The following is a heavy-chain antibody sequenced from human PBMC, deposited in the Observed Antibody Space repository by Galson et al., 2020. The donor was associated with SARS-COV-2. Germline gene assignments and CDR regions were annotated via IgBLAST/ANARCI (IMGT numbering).Heavy chain of an antibody. CDR1: GDSVSSNSAA. D-gene: IGHD6-13*01. J-gene: IGHJ3*02. CDR3: AGMVAGAGSLHI. V-gene: IGHV6-1*01. CDR2: TYYRSQWST. Sequence: SQTLSLTCAISGDSVSSNSAAWNWIRQSPSRGLKWLGRTYYRSQWSTDYAVSVKSRITINPDTSKNQFSLQLNSVTPEDTAIYYCAGMVAGAGSLHIWGQGTMVIVSS.